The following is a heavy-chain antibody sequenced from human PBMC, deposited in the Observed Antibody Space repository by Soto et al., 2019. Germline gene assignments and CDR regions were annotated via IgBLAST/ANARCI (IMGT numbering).Heavy chain of an antibody. CDR1: GGTFSSYA. CDR2: IIPIFGTA. V-gene: IGHV1-69*13. CDR3: ARGELYSSSSGPFDY. Sequence: SVKVSCKASGGTFSSYAISWVRQAPGQGLEWMGGIIPIFGTANYAQKFQGRVTITADESTSTAYMELSSLRSEDTAVYYCARGELYSSSSGPFDYWGQGTLVTVSS. J-gene: IGHJ4*02. D-gene: IGHD6-6*01.